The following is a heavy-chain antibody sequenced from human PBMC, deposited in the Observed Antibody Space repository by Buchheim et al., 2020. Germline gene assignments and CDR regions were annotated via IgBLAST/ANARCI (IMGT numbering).Heavy chain of an antibody. Sequence: QVQLVQSGAEVKKPGASVKVSCKASGYTFTSYYMHWVRQAPGQGLEWMGIINPSGGSTSYAQKCQGRVTMTRDTSTSTVYMELSSLRSEDTAVYYCAREAYCTGGVCYRGEWVDYWGQGTL. CDR3: AREAYCTGGVCYRGEWVDY. V-gene: IGHV1-46*03. CDR2: INPSGGST. CDR1: GYTFTSYY. J-gene: IGHJ4*02. D-gene: IGHD2-8*02.